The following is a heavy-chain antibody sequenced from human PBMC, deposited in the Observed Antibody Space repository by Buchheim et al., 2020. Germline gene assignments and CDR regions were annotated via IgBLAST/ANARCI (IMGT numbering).Heavy chain of an antibody. Sequence: QVQLQESGPGLVKPSQTLSLSCTVSGGSIRSGSYYWNWIRQPAGKGLEWIGRIHTSGSTSYNPSLKSRVTISIGTSKNQFSLKVTSVTAADTAVYFCAREELGEIGTLYYYYGLDVWGQGTT. CDR1: GGSIRSGSYY. CDR2: IHTSGST. J-gene: IGHJ6*02. V-gene: IGHV4-61*02. D-gene: IGHD5-24*01. CDR3: AREELGEIGTLYYYYGLDV.